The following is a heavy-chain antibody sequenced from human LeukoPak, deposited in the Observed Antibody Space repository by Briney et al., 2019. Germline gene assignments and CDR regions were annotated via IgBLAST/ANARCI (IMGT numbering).Heavy chain of an antibody. Sequence: SETLSLTCTVSGGPISSYYWSWIRQPPGKGLEYLGYISYSGTTSYNPSLKSRVAIAVDTSKNQFSLKLSSVTAADTAMYYCARDKGLPQAFDIWGQGTMVTVSS. D-gene: IGHD5/OR15-5a*01. CDR3: ARDKGLPQAFDI. V-gene: IGHV4-59*01. CDR1: GGPISSYY. CDR2: ISYSGTT. J-gene: IGHJ3*02.